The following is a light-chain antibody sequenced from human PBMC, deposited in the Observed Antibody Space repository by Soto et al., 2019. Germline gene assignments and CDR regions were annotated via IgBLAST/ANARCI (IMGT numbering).Light chain of an antibody. V-gene: IGKV1-33*01. Sequence: DIQMTQSPSSLSASVGDRVTITCQASQDINSYLNWFQQKPWKAPKLLIIDASNLQTGVPSRFSRSGSGTDFTFPISGLQPEDFATYFCQQYDNLLAPTFGGGTRVDI. CDR1: QDINSY. CDR2: DAS. CDR3: QQYDNLLAPT. J-gene: IGKJ4*01.